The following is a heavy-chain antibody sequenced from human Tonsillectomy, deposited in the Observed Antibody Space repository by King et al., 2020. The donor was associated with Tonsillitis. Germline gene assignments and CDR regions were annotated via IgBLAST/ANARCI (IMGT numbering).Heavy chain of an antibody. V-gene: IGHV5-10-1*03. CDR3: ARQENATTRAPNDY. J-gene: IGHJ4*02. D-gene: IGHD5-24*01. CDR1: GYIFTNYW. Sequence: QLVQSGAEVKKPGESLRISCKGSGYIFTNYWISWVRQMPGKGLEWMGKIDPSDSYTSYRPSFQGHVTISADKSISTAYLQWSSLKASDTAMYYCARQENATTRAPNDYWGQGTLVTVS. CDR2: IDPSDSYT.